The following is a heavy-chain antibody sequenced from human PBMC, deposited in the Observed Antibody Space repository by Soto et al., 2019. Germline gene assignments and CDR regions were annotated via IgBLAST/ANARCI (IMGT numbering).Heavy chain of an antibody. CDR3: AKDPHPAITMIVVVP. Sequence: GGSLRLSCAASGFTFSSYAMSWVRQAPGKGLGWVSAISGSGGSTYYADSVKGRFTISRDNSKNTLYLQMNSLRAEDTAVYYCAKDPHPAITMIVVVPWGQGTLVTVSS. CDR1: GFTFSSYA. D-gene: IGHD3-22*01. J-gene: IGHJ5*02. CDR2: ISGSGGST. V-gene: IGHV3-23*01.